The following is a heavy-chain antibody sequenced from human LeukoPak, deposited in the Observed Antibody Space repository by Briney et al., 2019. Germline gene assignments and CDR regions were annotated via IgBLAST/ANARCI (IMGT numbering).Heavy chain of an antibody. CDR3: ARDLRGSGNYEFDY. CDR1: GFTFSSYW. J-gene: IGHJ4*02. CDR2: IKQDGSEK. Sequence: GGSLRLSCAASGFTFSSYWMSWVRQAPGKGLEWVANIKQDGSEKYYVDSVKGRFTISRDNAKNSLYLQMNSLRDDDTAVYYCARDLRGSGNYEFDYWGQGTLVTVSS. V-gene: IGHV3-7*01. D-gene: IGHD3-10*01.